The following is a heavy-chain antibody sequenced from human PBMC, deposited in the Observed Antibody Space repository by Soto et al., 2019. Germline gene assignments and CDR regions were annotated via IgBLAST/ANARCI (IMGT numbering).Heavy chain of an antibody. CDR1: GFTFSSYA. Sequence: DVQLLESGGGLVQPAGSLRLSCAASGFTFSSYAMGWVRQGPGKGLEWVAVVSIGGSTHYADSVRGRFTISRDNSKNTLSLQMNSLTAEGTAVYFCAKRRGAGGHFDYWGQGALVTVSS. D-gene: IGHD2-15*01. CDR2: VSIGGST. V-gene: IGHV3-23*01. J-gene: IGHJ4*02. CDR3: AKRRGAGGHFDY.